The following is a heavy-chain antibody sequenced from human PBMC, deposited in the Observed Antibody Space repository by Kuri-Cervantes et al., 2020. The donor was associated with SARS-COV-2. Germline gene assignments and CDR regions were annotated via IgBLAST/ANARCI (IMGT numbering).Heavy chain of an antibody. Sequence: GESLKISCKGSGYRFTSYWIGWVRQMPGKGLEWMGIIYPGDSDTTYSPSFQGQVTISADKSISTAYLQWSSLKASDTAIYYCARQRGTSSYSYYGMDVWGQGTTVTVSS. V-gene: IGHV5-51*01. D-gene: IGHD6-6*01. CDR1: GYRFTSYW. CDR3: ARQRGTSSYSYYGMDV. J-gene: IGHJ6*02. CDR2: IYPGDSDT.